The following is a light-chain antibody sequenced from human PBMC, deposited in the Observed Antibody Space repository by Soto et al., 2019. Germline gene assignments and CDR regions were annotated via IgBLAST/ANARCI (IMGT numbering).Light chain of an antibody. CDR1: SSDVGGYNY. V-gene: IGLV2-14*01. CDR3: GSYSSTTTREV. Sequence: QSVLTQPASVSGSPGQSITISCTGTSSDVGGYNYVSWYQQHPGKAPKLMIYEVSNRPSGVSNRFSGSKSGNTASLTISGLQVEDEADYFCGSYSSTTTREVFGTGTKSPS. J-gene: IGLJ1*01. CDR2: EVS.